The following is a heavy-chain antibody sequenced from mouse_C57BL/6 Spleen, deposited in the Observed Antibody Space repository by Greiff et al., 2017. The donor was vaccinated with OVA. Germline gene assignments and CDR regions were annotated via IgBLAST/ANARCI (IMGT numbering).Heavy chain of an antibody. CDR3: ARRLVGNLVYFDV. D-gene: IGHD1-1*02. Sequence: QVQLKESGPELVKPGASVKLSCKASGYTFTSYDINWVKQRPGQGLEWIGWIYPRDGSTKYNEKFKGKATLTVDTSSSTAYMELHSLTSEDSAVYFCARRLVGNLVYFDVWGTGTTVTVSS. CDR2: IYPRDGST. V-gene: IGHV1-85*01. J-gene: IGHJ1*03. CDR1: GYTFTSYD.